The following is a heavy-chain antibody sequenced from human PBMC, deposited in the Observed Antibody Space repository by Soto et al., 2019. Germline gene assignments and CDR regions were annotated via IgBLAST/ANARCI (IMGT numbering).Heavy chain of an antibody. Sequence: SETLSLTCAVSGDSISSSNWWTWVRQPPGKGLEWIGEIYHSGSTSYNPSLKSRVTISVDKSKNHFSLKLSSVTAADTAVYYCATNAVAGTPIDYWGQGTLVTVSS. CDR1: GDSISSSNW. D-gene: IGHD6-19*01. CDR2: IYHSGST. V-gene: IGHV4-4*02. J-gene: IGHJ4*02. CDR3: ATNAVAGTPIDY.